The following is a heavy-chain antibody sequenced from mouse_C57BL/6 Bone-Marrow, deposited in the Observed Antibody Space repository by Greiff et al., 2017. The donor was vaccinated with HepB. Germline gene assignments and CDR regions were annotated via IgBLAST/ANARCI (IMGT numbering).Heavy chain of an antibody. CDR2: IYPGGGYT. CDR3: ARWDYYGSSYFDY. CDR1: GYTFTNYW. J-gene: IGHJ2*01. V-gene: IGHV1-63*01. D-gene: IGHD1-1*01. Sequence: VKLQQSGAELVRPGTSVKMSCKASGYTFTNYWIGWAKQRPGHGLEWIGDIYPGGGYTNYNEKFKGKATLTADKSSSTAYMQFSSLTSEDSAIYYCARWDYYGSSYFDYWGQGTTLTVSS.